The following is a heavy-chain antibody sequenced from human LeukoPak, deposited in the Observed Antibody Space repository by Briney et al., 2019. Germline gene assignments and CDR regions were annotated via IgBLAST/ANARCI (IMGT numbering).Heavy chain of an antibody. J-gene: IGHJ6*02. CDR2: VWYDGSNK. V-gene: IGHV3-33*01. Sequence: GGSLRLSCAASGFTFSNYGMHWVRQAPGKGLGWVAVVWYDGSNKYYADSVKGRFTISGDNSKNTLYLQMNSLRAEDTAVYYCASEYSTSSLYYYGMDVWGQGTTVTVSS. CDR3: ASEYSTSSLYYYGMDV. CDR1: GFTFSNYG. D-gene: IGHD6-6*01.